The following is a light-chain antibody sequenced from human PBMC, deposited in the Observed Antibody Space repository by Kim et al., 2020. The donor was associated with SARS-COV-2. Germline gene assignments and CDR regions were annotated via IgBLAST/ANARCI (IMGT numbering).Light chain of an antibody. V-gene: IGKV3-20*01. J-gene: IGKJ4*01. Sequence: CPGDQSPHSCRAHQSVSTGYLAWYQQKPGQNPRILISRASFRDTGVPDRFSASGSGTDFTLTISGLEPEDFAVYFCQQYGVSPLTFGGGTKVDIK. CDR2: RAS. CDR1: QSVSTGY. CDR3: QQYGVSPLT.